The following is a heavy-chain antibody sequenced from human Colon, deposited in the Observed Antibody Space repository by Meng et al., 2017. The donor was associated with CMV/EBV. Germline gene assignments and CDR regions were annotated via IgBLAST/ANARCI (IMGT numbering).Heavy chain of an antibody. CDR1: GYTYTTSD. V-gene: IGHV1-18*01. D-gene: IGHD6-13*01. Sequence: ASVKVSCKASGYTYTTSDITWVRQAPGQGPEWMGWISSKAGTTNYAQRLQGRATMTTDTSTSTAYMELRSLRSDDTAVYYCVRGSSSSSEGMDVWGQGTTVTVSS. CDR3: VRGSSSSSEGMDV. J-gene: IGHJ6*02. CDR2: ISSKAGTT.